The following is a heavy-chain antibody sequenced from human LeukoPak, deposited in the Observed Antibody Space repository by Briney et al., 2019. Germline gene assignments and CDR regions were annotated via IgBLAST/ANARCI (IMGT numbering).Heavy chain of an antibody. CDR1: GYTLTELS. CDR2: INPSGGST. J-gene: IGHJ4*02. CDR3: ARAVAGTYDY. Sequence: GASVKVSCKVSGYTLTELSMHWVRQAPGQGLEWMGIINPSGGSTSYAQKFQGRVTMTRDTSTSTVYMELSSLRSEDTAVYYCARAVAGTYDYWGQGTLVTVSS. D-gene: IGHD6-19*01. V-gene: IGHV1-46*01.